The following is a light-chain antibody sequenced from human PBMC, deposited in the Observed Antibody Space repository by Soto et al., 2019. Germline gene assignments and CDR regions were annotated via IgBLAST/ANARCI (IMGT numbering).Light chain of an antibody. V-gene: IGKV1-5*01. J-gene: IGKJ1*01. CDR2: DAS. CDR1: QSIGTW. CDR3: QQYSDSSGA. Sequence: DIQVTQSPSTLSASVGDRVTITCGASQSIGTWLAWYQQRPGKAPKLLIFDASTLESGVPSRFSGSGSGTDLTLTISRLQPDDFATYYCQQYSDSSGAXGQGTKVDIK.